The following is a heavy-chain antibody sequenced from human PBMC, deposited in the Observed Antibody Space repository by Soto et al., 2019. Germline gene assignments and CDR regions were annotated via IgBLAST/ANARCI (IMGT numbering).Heavy chain of an antibody. J-gene: IGHJ5*02. CDR1: GFSFSTSGVG. V-gene: IGHV2-5*02. CDR3: AHITGTALVSS. CDR2: VYGDDGK. D-gene: IGHD1-7*01. Sequence: QITLKESGPPLVKPTQTLTLTCTFSGFSFSTSGVGVGWIRQPPGKALEWLALVYGDDGKRYSPSLKSRLTITKDIYKNQVVLTMTNMDPVDTATFYCAHITGTALVSSWGQGALVTVSS.